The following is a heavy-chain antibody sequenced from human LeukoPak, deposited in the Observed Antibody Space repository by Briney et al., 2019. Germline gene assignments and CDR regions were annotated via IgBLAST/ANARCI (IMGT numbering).Heavy chain of an antibody. V-gene: IGHV3-48*03. Sequence: GGSLRLSCAASGFTFSSYEMNWVRQAPGKGLEWVSYISSSGSTIYYADSVKGRFTTSRDNAKNSLYLQMNSLRAEDTAVYYCSRDREMPTITGSLLDYWGQGILVTVSS. CDR3: SRDREMPTITGSLLDY. CDR1: GFTFSSYE. CDR2: ISSSGSTI. J-gene: IGHJ4*02. D-gene: IGHD5-24*01.